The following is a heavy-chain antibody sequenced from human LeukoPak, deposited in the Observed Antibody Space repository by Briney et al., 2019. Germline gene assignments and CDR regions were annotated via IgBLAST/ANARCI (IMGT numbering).Heavy chain of an antibody. V-gene: IGHV4-59*01. CDR3: ARGGSRRLAYPYFYYGMDV. CDR1: GGSISSYY. D-gene: IGHD3-10*01. Sequence: PSETLSLTCTVSGGSISSYYWSWIRQPPGKGLEWIGYIYYSGSTNYNPSLKSRVTISVDTSKNQFSLKLSSVTAADTAVYYCARGGSRRLAYPYFYYGMDVWGQGTTVTVSS. J-gene: IGHJ6*02. CDR2: IYYSGST.